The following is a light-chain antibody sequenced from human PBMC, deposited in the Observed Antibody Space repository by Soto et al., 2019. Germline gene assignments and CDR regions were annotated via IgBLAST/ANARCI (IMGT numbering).Light chain of an antibody. CDR3: QQSYSTPWT. CDR1: QSISNY. Sequence: DIQMTQSPSSLSASVGDRVTITCRASQSISNYLNWYQQKPGKAPKLLIYAASSLQSGVPSRFSGSGSGTDFTPTISSLQPEDFATYYCQQSYSTPWTFGQGTKVEIK. V-gene: IGKV1-39*01. J-gene: IGKJ1*01. CDR2: AAS.